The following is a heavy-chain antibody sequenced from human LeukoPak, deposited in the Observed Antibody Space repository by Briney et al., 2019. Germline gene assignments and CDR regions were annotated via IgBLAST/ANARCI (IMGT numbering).Heavy chain of an antibody. CDR3: ASRGGSYQFDY. J-gene: IGHJ4*02. V-gene: IGHV3-9*01. Sequence: SLRLSCAASGFTFDDYAMHWVRQGPGKGLEWVSGISWNSGSVAYADSVKGRFTISRDNAKNSLYLQMNSLRPEDTALYYCASRGGSYQFDYWGQGTLVTVSS. CDR2: ISWNSGSV. D-gene: IGHD3-10*01. CDR1: GFTFDDYA.